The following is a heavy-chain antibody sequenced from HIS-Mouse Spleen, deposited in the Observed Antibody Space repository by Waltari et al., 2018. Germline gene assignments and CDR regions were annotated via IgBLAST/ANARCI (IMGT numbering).Heavy chain of an antibody. J-gene: IGHJ2*01. CDR2: SCYCGET. CDR3: AREIPYSSSWYDWYFDL. V-gene: IGHV4-39*07. D-gene: IGHD6-13*01. CDR1: GGSISSSSYY. Sequence: QLQLQESGPGLVKPSETLSLTCTLSGGSISSSSYYWGGIRQPPGKGLEWIGSSCYCGETDSNPSLKSRVTRSVDTSKNQFSLKLGSVTAADTAVYYCAREIPYSSSWYDWYFDLWGRGTLVTVSS.